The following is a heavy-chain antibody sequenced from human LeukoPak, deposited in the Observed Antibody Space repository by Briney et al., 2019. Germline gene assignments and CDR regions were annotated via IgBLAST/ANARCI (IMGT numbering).Heavy chain of an antibody. CDR3: ASCDGDYVPYY. CDR2: IYSGGST. CDR1: GFTVSSNY. Sequence: GGSLRLSCAASGFTVSSNYMSWVRQAPGKRLEWVSVIYSGGSTYYADSVKGRFTISRDNSKNTLYLQMNSLRAEDTAVYYCASCDGDYVPYYWGQGTLVTVSS. V-gene: IGHV3-66*01. J-gene: IGHJ4*02. D-gene: IGHD4-17*01.